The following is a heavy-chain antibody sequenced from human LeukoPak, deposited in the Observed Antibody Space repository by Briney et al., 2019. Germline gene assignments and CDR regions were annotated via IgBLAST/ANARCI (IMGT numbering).Heavy chain of an antibody. Sequence: GASVKVSCKVSGYTLTELSMHWVRQAPGKGLEWMGGFDPEDGETIYAQKFQGRVTMTEDTSTDTAYMELSSLRSEDTAVYYCAIPDYGDYGATYHFDYWGQGTLVTVSS. J-gene: IGHJ4*02. V-gene: IGHV1-24*01. D-gene: IGHD4-17*01. CDR1: GYTLTELS. CDR2: FDPEDGET. CDR3: AIPDYGDYGATYHFDY.